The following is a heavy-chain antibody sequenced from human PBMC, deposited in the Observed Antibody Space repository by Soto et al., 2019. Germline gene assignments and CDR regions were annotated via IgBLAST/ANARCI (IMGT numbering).Heavy chain of an antibody. V-gene: IGHV5-51*01. D-gene: IGHD6-13*01. CDR2: IYPGDSDT. Sequence: GESLKISCAGSGYSFSTYWIAWVRQMPGKGLEWMGIIYPGDSDTRYSPSFQGQVTISADTSTKTAYLQWSSLKASDTAIYYCARGGYGGSNWYDGYFLYWGQGTLVTVSS. CDR1: GYSFSTYW. J-gene: IGHJ1*01. CDR3: ARGGYGGSNWYDGYFLY.